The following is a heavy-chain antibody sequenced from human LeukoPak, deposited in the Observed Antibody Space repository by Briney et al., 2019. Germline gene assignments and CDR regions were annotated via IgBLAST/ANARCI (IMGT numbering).Heavy chain of an antibody. CDR2: IYSGGST. Sequence: GGSLRLSCAASGFTVSSNYMSWVRQAPGKGLEWVSVIYSGGSTYYVDSVKGRFTISRDNSKNTLYLQMNSLRAEDTAVYYCARRVVVGELDYWGQGTLVTVSS. J-gene: IGHJ4*02. D-gene: IGHD3-10*01. CDR3: ARRVVVGELDY. V-gene: IGHV3-53*01. CDR1: GFTVSSNY.